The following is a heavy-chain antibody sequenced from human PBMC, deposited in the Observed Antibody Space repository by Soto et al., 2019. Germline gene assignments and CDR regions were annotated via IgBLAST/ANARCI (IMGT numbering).Heavy chain of an antibody. CDR3: ARQTTLIAAAGTHYYYYMDV. J-gene: IGHJ6*03. Sequence: GGSLRLSCAASGFTFSSYSMNWVRQAPGKGLEWVSSISSSSSYIYYADSVKGRFTISRDNAKNSLYLQMNSLRAEDTAVYYCARQTTLIAAAGTHYYYYMDVWGKGTTVTVSS. D-gene: IGHD6-13*01. CDR1: GFTFSSYS. V-gene: IGHV3-21*01. CDR2: ISSSSSYI.